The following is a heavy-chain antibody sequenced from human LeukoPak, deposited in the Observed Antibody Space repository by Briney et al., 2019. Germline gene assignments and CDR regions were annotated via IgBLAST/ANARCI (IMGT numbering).Heavy chain of an antibody. V-gene: IGHV3-30*02. J-gene: IGHJ4*02. D-gene: IGHD3-22*01. CDR3: AKENPLGYYYDSSGYYGY. CDR2: IRYDGSNK. Sequence: GGSLRLSCAASGFTFSSYGMHWVRQAPGKGLEWVAFIRYDGSNKYYADSVKGRFTISRDNSKNTLYLQMNSLRAEDTAVYYCAKENPLGYYYDSSGYYGYWGQGTLVTVSS. CDR1: GFTFSSYG.